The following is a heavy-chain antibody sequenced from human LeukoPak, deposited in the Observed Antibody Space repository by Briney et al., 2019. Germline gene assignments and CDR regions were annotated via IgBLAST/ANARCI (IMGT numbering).Heavy chain of an antibody. V-gene: IGHV3-23*01. D-gene: IGHD4-17*01. J-gene: IGHJ6*03. Sequence: GGSLRLSCADSGFTFSSYAMSWVRQAPGKGLEWVSGFSVSDKTTYYADSVKGRFTISRDNSKNTLYLQINSLRAEDTAVYYCAKGLYGDYYYYMDVWGKGTTVTVSS. CDR2: FSVSDKTT. CDR1: GFTFSSYA. CDR3: AKGLYGDYYYYMDV.